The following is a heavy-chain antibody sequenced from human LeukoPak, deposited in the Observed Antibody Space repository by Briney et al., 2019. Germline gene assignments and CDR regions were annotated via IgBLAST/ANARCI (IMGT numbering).Heavy chain of an antibody. D-gene: IGHD3-9*01. CDR1: GFTFSSYS. CDR2: ISSSSSYI. CDR3: ARGRYYDYAFDI. Sequence: PGGSLRLSCAASGFTFSSYSMNWVRQAPGKGLEWVSSISSSSSYIYYADSVEGRFTISRDNAKNSLYLQMNSLRAEDTAVYYCARGRYYDYAFDIWGQGTMVTVSS. V-gene: IGHV3-21*01. J-gene: IGHJ3*02.